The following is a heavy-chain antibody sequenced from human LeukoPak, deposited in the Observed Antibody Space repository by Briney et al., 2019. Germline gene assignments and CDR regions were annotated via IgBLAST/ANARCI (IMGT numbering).Heavy chain of an antibody. V-gene: IGHV3-23*01. Sequence: PGGSLRLSCAASGFIFNSYAMGWVRQAPERGLEWVSTISSSGRATYFADSVKGRFTISRDDSKNTIYLQMNSLRTEDTAVYYCAKDWGGSYHGNAFDIWGQGTMVTVSS. CDR3: AKDWGGSYHGNAFDI. CDR2: ISSSGRAT. D-gene: IGHD1-26*01. J-gene: IGHJ3*02. CDR1: GFIFNSYA.